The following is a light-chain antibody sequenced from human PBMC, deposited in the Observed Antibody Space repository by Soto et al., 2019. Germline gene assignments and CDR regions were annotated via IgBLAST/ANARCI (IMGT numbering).Light chain of an antibody. Sequence: QSALTQPASVSGSPGHSITISCTGTSSDVGGYNYVSWYQQHPGKAPKLMIYDVSNRPSGVSNRFSGSKSGNTASLTISGLQAEHEADYYCSSYTSSSTRVFRTGTKVPVL. J-gene: IGLJ1*01. CDR1: SSDVGGYNY. V-gene: IGLV2-14*01. CDR2: DVS. CDR3: SSYTSSSTRV.